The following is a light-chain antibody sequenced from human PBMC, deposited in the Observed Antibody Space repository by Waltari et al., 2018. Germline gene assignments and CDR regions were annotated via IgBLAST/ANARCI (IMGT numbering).Light chain of an antibody. CDR2: AAS. V-gene: IGKV3-20*01. CDR1: QSVSRA. Sequence: SCRASQSVSRALAWYQQIPGQAPRLLIYAASTRATGVPDRFSGSGSGTDFSLTISRLDPEDFAVYYCQHYVNLPVTFGQGTKVEI. J-gene: IGKJ1*01. CDR3: QHYVNLPVT.